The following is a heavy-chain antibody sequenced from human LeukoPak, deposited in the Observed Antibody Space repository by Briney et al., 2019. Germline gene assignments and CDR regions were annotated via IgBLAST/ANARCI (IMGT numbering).Heavy chain of an antibody. CDR1: GFTFSSYA. CDR3: AKMILTTVIYYFDY. CDR2: ISGSGGST. J-gene: IGHJ4*02. D-gene: IGHD4-17*01. Sequence: GGSLRLSCAASGFTFSSYAMSWVRQAPGNGLEWVSTISGSGGSTYYADSMKGRFTISRDNSKNTLYLQMNSLRAEDTAVYYCAKMILTTVIYYFDYWGQGTLVTVSS. V-gene: IGHV3-23*01.